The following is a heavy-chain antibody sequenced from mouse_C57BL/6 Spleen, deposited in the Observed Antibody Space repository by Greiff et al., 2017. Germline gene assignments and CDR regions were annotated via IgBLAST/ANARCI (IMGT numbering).Heavy chain of an antibody. D-gene: IGHD2-3*01. CDR2: VNYDGSST. V-gene: IGHV5-16*01. Sequence: EVPRVASEGGLVQPGSSMKLSCTASGFTFSDYYMALVRPVPAKGLEWVSNVNYDGSSTYYLDSLKSRFIISRDNAKNILYLQMSSLKSEDTATYYCARDDGYYVPYWYFDVWGTGTTVTVSS. CDR1: GFTFSDYY. CDR3: ARDDGYYVPYWYFDV. J-gene: IGHJ1*03.